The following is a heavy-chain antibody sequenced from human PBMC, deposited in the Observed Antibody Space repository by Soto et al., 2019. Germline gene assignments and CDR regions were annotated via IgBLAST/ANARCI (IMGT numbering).Heavy chain of an antibody. J-gene: IGHJ6*02. V-gene: IGHV1-69*11. Sequence: QVHLVQSGTEVKKPGSSMKVSCKASGGTFSSSGFSWVRQAPGQGLEWMGMIVPSLDTTNYAQKFHARVTITADEVTSTAYMELRSLRSEDTAVYYCARWPQPRYSADPYAVDVWGQGTRVIVSS. CDR2: IVPSLDTT. D-gene: IGHD1-20*01. CDR3: ARWPQPRYSADPYAVDV. CDR1: GGTFSSSG.